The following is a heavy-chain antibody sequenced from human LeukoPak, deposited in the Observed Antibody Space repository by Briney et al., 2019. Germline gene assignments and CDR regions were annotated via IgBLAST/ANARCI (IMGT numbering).Heavy chain of an antibody. CDR3: ATGRRGSYYYYYYMDV. Sequence: ASVKVSCKASGYTFTSYDINWVRQATGQGLEWMGWMNPNSGNTGYAQKFQGRVTITRNTSISTAYMELSSLRSEDTAVYYCATGRRGSYYYYYYMDVWGKGTTVTVSS. CDR1: GYTFTSYD. D-gene: IGHD1-26*01. V-gene: IGHV1-8*03. CDR2: MNPNSGNT. J-gene: IGHJ6*03.